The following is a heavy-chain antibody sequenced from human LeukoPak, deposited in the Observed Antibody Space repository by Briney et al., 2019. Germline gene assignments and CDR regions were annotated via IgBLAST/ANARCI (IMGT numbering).Heavy chain of an antibody. CDR1: GYTFTGYY. Sequence: PGASVKVSCKASGYTFTGYYMHWVRQAPGQGLEWMGWINPNSGGTNYAQKFQGRVTMTRDMSTSTVYMELSSLRSEDTAVYYCARGYYDSSGLDDAFNIWGQGTMVTVSS. CDR3: ARGYYDSSGLDDAFNI. D-gene: IGHD3-22*01. J-gene: IGHJ3*02. V-gene: IGHV1-2*02. CDR2: INPNSGGT.